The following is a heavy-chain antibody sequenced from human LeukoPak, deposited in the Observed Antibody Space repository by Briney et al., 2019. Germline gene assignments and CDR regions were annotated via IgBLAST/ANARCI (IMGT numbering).Heavy chain of an antibody. V-gene: IGHV3-23*01. D-gene: IGHD3-9*01. CDR2: ISGSGGST. Sequence: GGSLRLSCAASGFTFSSYAMSWVRQAPGKGLEWVSAISGSGGSTYYADSVKGRFTISRENSKNTLYLQMNSLRAEDTAVYYCAKDGQYYDILTGYHLNWFDPWGQGTLVTVSS. CDR3: AKDGQYYDILTGYHLNWFDP. CDR1: GFTFSSYA. J-gene: IGHJ5*02.